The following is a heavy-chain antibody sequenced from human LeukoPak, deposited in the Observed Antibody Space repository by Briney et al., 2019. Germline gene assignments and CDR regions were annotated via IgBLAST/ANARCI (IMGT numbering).Heavy chain of an antibody. D-gene: IGHD3-3*01. Sequence: PSETLSLTCTVSGGSISSYYWSWIRQPPGKGLGWIGYVYYSGNTNYNPSLKSRVTISEDTSKIQFSLKLSSVTAADTAVYYCARSAPPYYDFWSGYYKRTPFDIWGQGTMVTVSS. CDR1: GGSISSYY. J-gene: IGHJ3*02. V-gene: IGHV4-59*08. CDR3: ARSAPPYYDFWSGYYKRTPFDI. CDR2: VYYSGNT.